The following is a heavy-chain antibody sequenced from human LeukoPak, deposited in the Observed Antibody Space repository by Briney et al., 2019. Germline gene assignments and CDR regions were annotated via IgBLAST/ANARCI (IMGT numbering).Heavy chain of an antibody. CDR2: INDDGSTT. CDR3: ARGPAANSGNYYVGDY. CDR1: GFTFSRSW. D-gene: IGHD1-26*01. V-gene: IGHV3-74*01. J-gene: IGHJ4*02. Sequence: GGSLRLSCAASGFTFSRSWMHWVRQAPGKGLVWVSRINDDGSTTSYADSVKGRFTISRDNAKKALFLQMNSLRAEDTGVYYCARGPAANSGNYYVGDYWGQGTLVTVSS.